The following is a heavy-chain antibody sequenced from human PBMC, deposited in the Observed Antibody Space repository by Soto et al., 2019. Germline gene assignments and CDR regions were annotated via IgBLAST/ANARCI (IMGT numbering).Heavy chain of an antibody. D-gene: IGHD2-8*02. V-gene: IGHV2-70*11. Sequence: ESGPTLVNPTQTLTLTCTFSGFSLSTSGVCVSWIRQPPGRALEWLARIEWNDDKYYSTSLKTRLTVSKDTSKSQVVLTMTNMDPVDTATYYCARLSTAKCRGNSWGQGTLVTVSS. CDR2: IEWNDDK. J-gene: IGHJ5*02. CDR1: GFSLSTSGVC. CDR3: ARLSTAKCRGNS.